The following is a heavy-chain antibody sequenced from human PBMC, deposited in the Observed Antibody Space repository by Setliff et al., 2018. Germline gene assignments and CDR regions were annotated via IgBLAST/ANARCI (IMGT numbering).Heavy chain of an antibody. Sequence: ASVKVSCKASGYTFTSYDINWVRQATGQGLEWMGWMNPNSGNTGYAQKFQGRVTMTRNTSISTAYMELSSLRSEDTAVYYCARDSRPSSSWYLSDAFDIWGQGTMVTVSS. J-gene: IGHJ3*02. D-gene: IGHD6-13*01. CDR3: ARDSRPSSSWYLSDAFDI. V-gene: IGHV1-8*02. CDR1: GYTFTSYD. CDR2: MNPNSGNT.